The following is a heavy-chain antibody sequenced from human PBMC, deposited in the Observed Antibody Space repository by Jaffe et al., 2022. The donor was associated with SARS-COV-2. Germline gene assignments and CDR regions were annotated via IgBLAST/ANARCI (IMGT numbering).Heavy chain of an antibody. CDR2: ISWDGGST. CDR1: GFTFDDYA. Sequence: EVQLVESGGVVVQPGGSLRLSCAASGFTFDDYAMHWVRQAPGKGLEWVSLISWDGGSTYYADSVKGRFTISRDNSKNSLYLQMNSLRAEDTALYYCAKDMGGGYYGSGSPIDYWGQGTLVTVSS. J-gene: IGHJ4*02. CDR3: AKDMGGGYYGSGSPIDY. D-gene: IGHD3-10*01. V-gene: IGHV3-43D*03.